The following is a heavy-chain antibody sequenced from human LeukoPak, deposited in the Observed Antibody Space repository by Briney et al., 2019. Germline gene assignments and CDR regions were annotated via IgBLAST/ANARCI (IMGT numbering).Heavy chain of an antibody. CDR2: ISGSGGST. CDR3: AKDRTWNDILTGYYIYDCDY. V-gene: IGHV3-23*01. Sequence: GGSLRLSCAASGFTFSSYAMSWVRQAPGEGLEWVSAISGSGGSTYYADSVKGRFTISRDNSKNTLYLQMNSLRAEDTAVYYCAKDRTWNDILTGYYIYDCDYWGQGTLVTVSS. D-gene: IGHD3-9*01. CDR1: GFTFSSYA. J-gene: IGHJ4*02.